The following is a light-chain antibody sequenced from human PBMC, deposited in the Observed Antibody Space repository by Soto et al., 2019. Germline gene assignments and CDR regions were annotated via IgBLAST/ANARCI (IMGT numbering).Light chain of an antibody. CDR3: QQSYSTPI. V-gene: IGKV1-39*01. CDR2: AAS. J-gene: IGKJ4*01. Sequence: DIQMTQSPSSLSASVGDRVTITCRASQSISSYVNWYQQKPGKAPKLLIYAASSLQSGVPSRFSGSGSGTDFTLTISSLQPEDFATYYCQQSYSTPIFGGGTKVEIK. CDR1: QSISSY.